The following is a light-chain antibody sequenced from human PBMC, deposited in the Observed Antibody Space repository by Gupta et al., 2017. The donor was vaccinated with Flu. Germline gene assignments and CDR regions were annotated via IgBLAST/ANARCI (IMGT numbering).Light chain of an antibody. CDR2: EAS. J-gene: IGKJ4*01. V-gene: IGKV2D-29*02. CDR3: RQRVQLPIT. Sequence: VTPGQPASMSCDSTQSLFHRDGRTNLDWYLQRPGQSPELLIYEASIRVTGVPQRFSGSGSGTNFTLKISRREAEDVSVYYCRQRVQLPITFGRGTRVDIK. CDR1: QSLFHRDGRTN.